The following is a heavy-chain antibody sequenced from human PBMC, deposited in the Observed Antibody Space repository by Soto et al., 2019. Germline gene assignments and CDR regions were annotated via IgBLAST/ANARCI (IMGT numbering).Heavy chain of an antibody. V-gene: IGHV4-59*01. Sequence: PSETLSLTCTVSGGSISSYYWSWIRQPPGKGLEWIGYIYYSGSTNYNPSLKSRVTISVDTSKNQFSLKLSSVTAADTAVYYCARGPWNDDMGHFAPWGQRALVTVSS. CDR1: GGSISSYY. D-gene: IGHD1-1*01. CDR2: IYYSGST. CDR3: ARGPWNDDMGHFAP. J-gene: IGHJ5*02.